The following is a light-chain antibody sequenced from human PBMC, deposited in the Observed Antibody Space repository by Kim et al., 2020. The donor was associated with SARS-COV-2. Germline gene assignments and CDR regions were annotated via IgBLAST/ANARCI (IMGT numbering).Light chain of an antibody. CDR3: HSYDSSLRIL. CDR2: GNR. CDR1: SSNIGANYG. V-gene: IGLV1-40*01. J-gene: IGLJ3*02. Sequence: QSVLTQPPSVSGAPGQRVTISCTGSSSNIGANYGVHWYQQVPGKAPRLLVNGNRDRPSGVPDRFSASRSGTSASLAITGLPAEDEADYYCHSYDSSLRILFGGGTKLTVL.